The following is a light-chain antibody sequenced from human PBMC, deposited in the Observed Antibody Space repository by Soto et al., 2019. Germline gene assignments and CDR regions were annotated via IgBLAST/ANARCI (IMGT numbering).Light chain of an antibody. J-gene: IGKJ4*01. V-gene: IGKV4-1*01. Sequence: DIVMTQSPDSLAVSLGERATINCKSSQSVLYSSNNKNYLAWYQQKPGKPPKLLIYWASTRESGVPDRFSGSGSGTDFTLTISSLQAEDVAVYYCQQYYSTPSFGGGTKVEIK. CDR1: QSVLYSSNNKNY. CDR3: QQYYSTPS. CDR2: WAS.